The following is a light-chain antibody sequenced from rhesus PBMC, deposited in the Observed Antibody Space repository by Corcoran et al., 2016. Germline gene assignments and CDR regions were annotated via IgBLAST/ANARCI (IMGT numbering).Light chain of an antibody. CDR3: QHYYDNPYS. V-gene: IGKV1S12*01. CDR1: QNIYSN. J-gene: IGKJ2*01. Sequence: DIQMTQSPSALSASVGDRVTISCRASQNIYSNLAWYQQKTWKAPKLLIYAASSFQTGIPSRVSGSGSVTDFTLTIISLQPEDSAAYYLQHYYDNPYSFGQGTKVEIK. CDR2: AAS.